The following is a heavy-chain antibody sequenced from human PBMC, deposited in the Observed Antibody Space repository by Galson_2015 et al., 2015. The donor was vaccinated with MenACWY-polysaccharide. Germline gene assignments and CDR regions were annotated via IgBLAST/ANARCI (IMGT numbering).Heavy chain of an antibody. CDR2: IKQDGSEQ. CDR3: ARDPLDSSGYTRGSVFDL. D-gene: IGHD3-22*01. CDR1: GFTFSSFW. Sequence: SLRLSCAASGFTFSSFWMSRVRQAPGKGLEWVAIIKQDGSEQYYVDSVTGRFSISRDNAKNSLYLQMNSLRSEDTAVYYCARDPLDSSGYTRGSVFDLWGRGTLVTVSS. V-gene: IGHV3-7*01. J-gene: IGHJ2*01.